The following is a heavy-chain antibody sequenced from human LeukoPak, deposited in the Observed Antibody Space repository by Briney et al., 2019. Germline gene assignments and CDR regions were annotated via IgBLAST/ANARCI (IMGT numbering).Heavy chain of an antibody. CDR3: AGGRYSYGQLDY. D-gene: IGHD5-18*01. Sequence: GRSLRLSCAASGFTFSSYAMHWVRQAPGKGLEWVAVISYDGSNKYYADSVKGRFTISRDNSKNTLYLQMNSLRAEDTAVYYCAGGRYSYGQLDYWGQGTLVTVSS. CDR2: ISYDGSNK. CDR1: GFTFSSYA. V-gene: IGHV3-30-3*01. J-gene: IGHJ4*02.